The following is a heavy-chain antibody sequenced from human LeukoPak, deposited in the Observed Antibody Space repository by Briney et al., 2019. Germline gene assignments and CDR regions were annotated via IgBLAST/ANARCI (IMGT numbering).Heavy chain of an antibody. J-gene: IGHJ3*02. CDR1: GDSISSSNSY. CDR3: ARITMVRGVPDAFDI. Sequence: SETLSLTCTVSGDSISSSNSYWGWIRQPPGKGLEWIGSIYYSGNTYYNASLKSRVTISVDTSKNQFSLKLTSVTAADTAVYYCARITMVRGVPDAFDIWGQGTMVTVSS. V-gene: IGHV4-39*07. CDR2: IYYSGNT. D-gene: IGHD3-10*01.